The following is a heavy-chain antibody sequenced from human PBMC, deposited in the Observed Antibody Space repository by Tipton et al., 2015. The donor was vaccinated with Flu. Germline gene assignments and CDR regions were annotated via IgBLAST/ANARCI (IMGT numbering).Heavy chain of an antibody. V-gene: IGHV4-39*01. CDR1: GDSISSTSYY. J-gene: IGHJ6*03. Sequence: TLSLTCTVSGDSISSTSYYWGWIRQPPGKGLEWIGSFYYTGNTYYKPSLKSRATISVDMSKKQFSLNLTSVTAADTAVYYCARLHSFYFYMDVWGKGTTVTVSS. CDR2: FYYTGNT. CDR3: ARLHSFYFYMDV. D-gene: IGHD4-11*01.